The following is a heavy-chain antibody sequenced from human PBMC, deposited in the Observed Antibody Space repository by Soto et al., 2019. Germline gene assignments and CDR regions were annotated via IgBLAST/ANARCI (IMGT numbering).Heavy chain of an antibody. D-gene: IGHD6-19*01. CDR1: GGSISSGGNS. CDR2: IYHSGST. Sequence: QLQLQESGSGLVKPSQTLSLTCAVSGGSISSGGNSWSWIRQPPGKGLEWIGYIYHSGSTYYNPSRKSRVTISVDRSKNQFSLKLSSVTAADTAVYYCARAGGLGAVAVDYWCQGTLVSVSS. V-gene: IGHV4-30-2*01. CDR3: ARAGGLGAVAVDY. J-gene: IGHJ4*02.